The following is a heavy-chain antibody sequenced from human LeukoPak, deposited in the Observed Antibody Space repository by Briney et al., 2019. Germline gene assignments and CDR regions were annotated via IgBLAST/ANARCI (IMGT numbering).Heavy chain of an antibody. Sequence: SETLSLTCTVSGGSISSSSYYWGWIRQPLGRGLEWIGYIYYSGSTYYNPSLKSRVTISVDTSKNQFSLKLSSVTAADTAVYYCARVATMIVVANAAFDPWGQGTLVTVSS. CDR2: IYYSGST. J-gene: IGHJ5*02. D-gene: IGHD3-22*01. CDR1: GGSISSSSYY. V-gene: IGHV4-31*03. CDR3: ARVATMIVVANAAFDP.